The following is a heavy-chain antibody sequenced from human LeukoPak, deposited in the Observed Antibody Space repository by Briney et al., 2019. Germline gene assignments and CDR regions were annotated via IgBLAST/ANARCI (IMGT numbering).Heavy chain of an antibody. CDR2: INGDGRNI. D-gene: IGHD1-20*01. CDR1: GFTFSSYW. V-gene: IGHV3-74*01. Sequence: GGSLRLSCVASGFTFSSYWMHWVRQDPRKGLVWVSRINGDGRNINYADSVRGRFTISRDNAKNTLYLQMNTLRVEDTAVYYCARGEDHNWNFYWGQGTLVTVSS. CDR3: ARGEDHNWNFY. J-gene: IGHJ4*02.